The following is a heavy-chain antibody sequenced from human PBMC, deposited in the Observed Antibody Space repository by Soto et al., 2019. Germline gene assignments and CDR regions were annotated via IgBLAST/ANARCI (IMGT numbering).Heavy chain of an antibody. CDR1: GYTFSDYY. CDR2: ISAYNGNT. V-gene: IGHV1-18*04. CDR3: ARSIAARGDDWFDP. D-gene: IGHD6-6*01. J-gene: IGHJ5*02. Sequence: ASVKVSCKASGYTFSDYYIHWVRQAPGQGLEWMGWISAYNGNTNYAQKLQGRVTMTTDTSTSTAYMELRSLRSDDTAVYYCARSIAARGDDWFDPWGQGTLVTVS.